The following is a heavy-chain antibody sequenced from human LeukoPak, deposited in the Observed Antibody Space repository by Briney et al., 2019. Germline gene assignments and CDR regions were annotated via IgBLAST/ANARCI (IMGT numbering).Heavy chain of an antibody. Sequence: GGSLRLSCAASGFTFSIYAMSWVRQAPGKGLEWVSVISSSAGSTDYADSVKGRFTISRDNSKNTLSLQMNSLRAEDTALYYCAKDRDYYDSSGLGSWGQGTLVTVSP. D-gene: IGHD3-22*01. V-gene: IGHV3-23*01. CDR3: AKDRDYYDSSGLGS. CDR2: ISSSAGST. CDR1: GFTFSIYA. J-gene: IGHJ5*02.